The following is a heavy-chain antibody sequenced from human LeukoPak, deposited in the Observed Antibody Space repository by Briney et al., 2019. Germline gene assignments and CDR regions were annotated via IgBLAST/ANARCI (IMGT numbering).Heavy chain of an antibody. CDR2: INHRGST. D-gene: IGHD6-13*01. CDR1: GGSFSGYY. Sequence: SETLSLTCAVYGGSFSGYYWSWIRQPPGKGLEWIGEINHRGSTNYNPSLKSRVTISVDTSKNQFSLKMRSVTAADTAVYYCARVRRIAAALGWFDPWGQGTLVTVSS. CDR3: ARVRRIAAALGWFDP. J-gene: IGHJ5*02. V-gene: IGHV4-34*01.